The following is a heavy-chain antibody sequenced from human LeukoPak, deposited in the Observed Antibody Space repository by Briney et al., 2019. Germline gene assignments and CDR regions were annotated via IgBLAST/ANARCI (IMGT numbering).Heavy chain of an antibody. Sequence: ASETLSLXCAVYGGPFSGHYWSWIRLPPGKGLEWIGEINHSGSANYNPSLQSRVTISIDTSKNQFSLKVNSVTAADTAMYFCARAGGRVGQSLDFDYWGQGVLVTVSP. J-gene: IGHJ4*02. CDR3: ARAGGRVGQSLDFDY. CDR2: INHSGSA. D-gene: IGHD4-23*01. V-gene: IGHV4-34*01. CDR1: GGPFSGHY.